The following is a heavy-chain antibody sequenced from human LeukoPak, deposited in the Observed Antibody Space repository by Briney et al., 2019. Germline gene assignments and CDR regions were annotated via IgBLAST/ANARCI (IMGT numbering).Heavy chain of an antibody. D-gene: IGHD3-16*01. J-gene: IGHJ5*02. CDR1: GFTFSSYS. Sequence: GGSLRLSCAASGFTFSSYSMYWVRQAPRKGLEWVSSISNSGNNIYYPDSVKGRFTTSKDNAKSSLYLQMSSLRAEDTAVYYCARGSCWSHDSWGRGTLVTVSS. V-gene: IGHV3-21*06. CDR3: ARGSCWSHDS. CDR2: ISNSGNNI.